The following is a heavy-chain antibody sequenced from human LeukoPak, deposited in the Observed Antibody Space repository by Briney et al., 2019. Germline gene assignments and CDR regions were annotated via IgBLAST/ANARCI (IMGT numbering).Heavy chain of an antibody. V-gene: IGHV4-61*02. J-gene: IGHJ6*03. CDR2: IYTSGST. CDR1: GGSISSSSYY. Sequence: NSSETVSLTCTVSGGSISSSSYYWSWIRQPAGKGLEWIGRIYTSGSTNYNPSLKSRVTMSVDTSKNQFSLKLSSVTAADTAVYYCARVRSKDVWRSYGSYYYYYYMDVWGKGTTVTISS. D-gene: IGHD3-16*01. CDR3: ARVRSKDVWRSYGSYYYYYYMDV.